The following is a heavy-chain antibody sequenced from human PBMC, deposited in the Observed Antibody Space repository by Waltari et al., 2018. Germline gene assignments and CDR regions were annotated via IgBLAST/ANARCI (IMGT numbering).Heavy chain of an antibody. J-gene: IGHJ4*02. Sequence: QLQLQESGPGLVKPSETLSLTCTVSGGSISSSSYYWGWIRQPPGKGLEGIGSIYYSGSTNYNPSLKSRVTISVYTSKNQFSLKLSSVTAADTAVYYCARFLVAAEVGVYFDYWGQGTLVTVSS. V-gene: IGHV4-39*07. CDR2: IYYSGST. CDR3: ARFLVAAEVGVYFDY. D-gene: IGHD2-15*01. CDR1: GGSISSSSYY.